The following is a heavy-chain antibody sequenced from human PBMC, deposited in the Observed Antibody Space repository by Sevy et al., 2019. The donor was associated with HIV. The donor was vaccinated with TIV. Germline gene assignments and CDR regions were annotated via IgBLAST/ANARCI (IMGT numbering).Heavy chain of an antibody. CDR3: AKERNYYDTNGYYSYYFDY. J-gene: IGHJ4*02. Sequence: GGSLRLSCAASGFTFDEYAMHWVRQAPGKGLEWVSGISWNSGNIGYADSVKGRLTISRDNAKNSLYLQMNSLRPEDTALYYCAKERNYYDTNGYYSYYFDYWGQGTLVTVSS. D-gene: IGHD3-22*01. CDR1: GFTFDEYA. V-gene: IGHV3-9*01. CDR2: ISWNSGNI.